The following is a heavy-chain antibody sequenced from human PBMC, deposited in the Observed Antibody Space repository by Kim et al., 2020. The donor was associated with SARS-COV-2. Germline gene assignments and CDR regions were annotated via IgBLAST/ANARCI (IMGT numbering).Heavy chain of an antibody. CDR2: IWYDGSNK. CDR3: ARDTGYSSGWYSRYYYYMHV. J-gene: IGHJ6*03. CDR1: GFTFSSYG. V-gene: IGHV3-33*01. D-gene: IGHD6-19*01. Sequence: GGSLRLSCAASGFTFSSYGMHWVRQAPGKGLEWVAVIWYDGSNKYYADSVKGRFTISRDNSKNTLYLQMNSLRAEDTAVYYCARDTGYSSGWYSRYYYYMHVWGKGTTVTVSS.